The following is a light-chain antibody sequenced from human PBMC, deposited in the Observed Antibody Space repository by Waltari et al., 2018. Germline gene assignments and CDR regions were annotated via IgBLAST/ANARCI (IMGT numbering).Light chain of an antibody. J-gene: IGLJ1*01. V-gene: IGLV2-23*02. Sequence: QSALTQPASVSGTLGQSNTIYCTGTTSDVGNYDLVYWYQHHPGKDPKLLIFEVIKRPSVVSSRFSGSKSGNTASLTISGLQAEDEADYYCCSYAGRGTYVFGSGTKVTVL. CDR3: CSYAGRGTYV. CDR1: TSDVGNYDL. CDR2: EVI.